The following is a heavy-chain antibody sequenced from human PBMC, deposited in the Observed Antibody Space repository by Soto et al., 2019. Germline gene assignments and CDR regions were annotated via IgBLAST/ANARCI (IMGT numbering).Heavy chain of an antibody. D-gene: IGHD2-15*01. J-gene: IGHJ4*02. CDR3: ARSARCSVCSCQEYYFHY. CDR2: ISSNGGST. Sequence: GGSLRLSCAASGFTFSSYAMHWVRQAPGKGLEYVSAISSNGGSTYYANSVKGRFTISRDNSKNTLYLQMGSLRAEDMAVYYCARSARCSVCSCQEYYFHYWGQGTLVTVSS. V-gene: IGHV3-64*01. CDR1: GFTFSSYA.